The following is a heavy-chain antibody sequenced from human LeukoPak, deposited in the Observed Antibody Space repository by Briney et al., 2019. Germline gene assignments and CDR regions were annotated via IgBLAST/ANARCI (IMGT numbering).Heavy chain of an antibody. V-gene: IGHV3-21*01. J-gene: IGHJ3*02. CDR1: GFTFSSYS. D-gene: IGHD6-19*01. CDR2: ISSSSSYI. Sequence: PGGSLRLSCAASGFTFSSYSMNWVRQAPGKGLEWVSSISSSSSYIYYADSVKGRFTISRDNGKNSLYLQMNSLRAEDTAVYYCARDRAVVDAFDIWGQGTMVTVSS. CDR3: ARDRAVVDAFDI.